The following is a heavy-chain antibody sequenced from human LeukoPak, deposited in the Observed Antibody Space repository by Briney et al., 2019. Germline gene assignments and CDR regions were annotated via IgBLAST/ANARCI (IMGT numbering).Heavy chain of an antibody. D-gene: IGHD6-13*01. J-gene: IGHJ4*02. V-gene: IGHV3-21*01. CDR3: ATPPGIAAAGTY. Sequence: GGSLRLSCAASGFTFSSYSMNWVRQAPGKGLEWVSSISSSSSYIYYADSVKGRFTISRDNAKNSLYLQMNSLRAEDTAVYYCATPPGIAAAGTYWGQGTLVTVSS. CDR1: GFTFSSYS. CDR2: ISSSSSYI.